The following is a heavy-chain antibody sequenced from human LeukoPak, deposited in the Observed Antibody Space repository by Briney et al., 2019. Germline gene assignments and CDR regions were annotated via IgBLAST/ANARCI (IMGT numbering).Heavy chain of an antibody. CDR2: ISYDGSDK. CDR3: AKDKYYYGSGSDFDY. CDR1: GFTFGDYA. D-gene: IGHD3-10*01. Sequence: PGGSLRLSCSASGFTFGDYAMSWVRQAPGKGLAWVALISYDGSDKYYADSVKGRFTISRDNSKNTLYLQMNSLRAEDTAVYYCAKDKYYYGSGSDFDYWGQGTLVTVSS. J-gene: IGHJ4*02. V-gene: IGHV3-30*04.